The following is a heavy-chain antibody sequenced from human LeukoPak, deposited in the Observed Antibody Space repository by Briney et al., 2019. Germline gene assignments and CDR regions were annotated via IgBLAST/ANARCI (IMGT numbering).Heavy chain of an antibody. D-gene: IGHD3-22*01. V-gene: IGHV7-4-1*02. Sequence: ASVKVSCKASGYTFTNYFMHWVRQAPGQGLEWMGWINTNTGNPTYAQGFTGRFVFSLDTSVSTAYLQISSLKAEDTAVYYCARDRHYYDSSGYYYSRYFQHWGQGTLVTVSS. CDR1: GYTFTNYF. CDR3: ARDRHYYDSSGYYYSRYFQH. CDR2: INTNTGNP. J-gene: IGHJ1*01.